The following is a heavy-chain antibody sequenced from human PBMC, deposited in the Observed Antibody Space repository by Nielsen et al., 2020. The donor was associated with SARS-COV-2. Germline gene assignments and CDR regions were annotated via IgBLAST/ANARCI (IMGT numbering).Heavy chain of an antibody. CDR3: ARGVTDPDYGMDV. CDR2: ISTRGDT. J-gene: IGHJ6*02. D-gene: IGHD3-10*01. Sequence: SETLSLTCTVSSGSFRSGSYYWSWLRQTAGKGLEWIGRISTRGDTNYSPSLKSRVTISIDTSKNQFSLKLSSVTAADTAVYYCARGVTDPDYGMDVWGQGTTVTVSS. V-gene: IGHV4-61*02. CDR1: SGSFRSGSYY.